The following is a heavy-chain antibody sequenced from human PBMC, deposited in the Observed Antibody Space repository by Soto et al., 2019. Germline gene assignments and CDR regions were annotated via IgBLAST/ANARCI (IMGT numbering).Heavy chain of an antibody. Sequence: QVQLVQSGAEVKKPGSSVKVSCKASGGTFSSYAISWVRQAPGQGLEWMGGIIPIFGTANYAQKFQGRVTITADEATGTADMERSSLRAEDTAVYYCARVARSGGDYDYYYYYGMDVWGQGTTVTVSS. J-gene: IGHJ6*02. D-gene: IGHD4-17*01. V-gene: IGHV1-69*01. CDR3: ARVARSGGDYDYYYYYGMDV. CDR1: GGTFSSYA. CDR2: IIPIFGTA.